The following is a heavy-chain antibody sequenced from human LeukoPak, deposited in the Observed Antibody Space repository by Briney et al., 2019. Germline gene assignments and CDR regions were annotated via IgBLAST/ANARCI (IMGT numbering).Heavy chain of an antibody. Sequence: PSETLSLTCTVSGGSISSGSYYWSWIRQPAGKGLEWIGRIYTSGSTNYNPSLKSRVTISVDTSKNQFSLKLSSVTAADTAVYYCARSTAMAVYYYXMXXWGXXXTVT. J-gene: IGHJ6*03. D-gene: IGHD5-18*01. CDR3: ARSTAMAVYYYXMXX. CDR2: IYTSGST. CDR1: GGSISSGSYY. V-gene: IGHV4-61*02.